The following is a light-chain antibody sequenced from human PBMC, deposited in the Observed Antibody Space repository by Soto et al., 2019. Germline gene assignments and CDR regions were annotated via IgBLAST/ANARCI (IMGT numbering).Light chain of an antibody. V-gene: IGKV3-15*01. J-gene: IGKJ2*03. CDR3: QQYDNWPYS. CDR1: QSVSNN. CDR2: GAC. Sequence: EIVMTHSPATLSVSPGDRATLSCRASQSVSNNLAWYQQQPGQAPSLLIYGACPRATAIPARFSGSGSGTESTITIDRLQSEVFTVDFCQQYDNWPYSFGQWTTLEIK.